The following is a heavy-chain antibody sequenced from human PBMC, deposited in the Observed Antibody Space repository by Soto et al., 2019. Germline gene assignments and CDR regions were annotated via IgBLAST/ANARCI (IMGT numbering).Heavy chain of an antibody. D-gene: IGHD6-13*01. CDR3: ASTYTTSWHWCDP. V-gene: IGHV2-26*04. Sequence: QVTVKESGPVLVKPTETLTLTCTVSGFSLSNAGLGVSWIRQPPVKALEWLAHIFSKDEKSYSTSLKSRLTTSMDTTKSRGVLTMTNMDPVDTATYYWASTYTTSWHWCDPWGQGTLVTVSS. CDR1: GFSLSNAGLG. CDR2: IFSKDEK. J-gene: IGHJ5*02.